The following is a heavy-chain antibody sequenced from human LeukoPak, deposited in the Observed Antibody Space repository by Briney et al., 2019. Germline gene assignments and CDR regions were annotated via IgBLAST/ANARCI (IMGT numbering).Heavy chain of an antibody. D-gene: IGHD2-15*01. CDR1: GFSFISYN. CDR3: ARGGAGGGFDY. CDR2: ITTTNTYI. J-gene: IGHJ4*02. Sequence: PGGSLRLSCAASGFSFISYNMNWVRQAPGKGLEWVSSITTTNTYIYYADSVKGRFTISRDNAKNSLYLQMNSLRVEDAAVYYCARGGAGGGFDYWGQGTLVTVSS. V-gene: IGHV3-21*01.